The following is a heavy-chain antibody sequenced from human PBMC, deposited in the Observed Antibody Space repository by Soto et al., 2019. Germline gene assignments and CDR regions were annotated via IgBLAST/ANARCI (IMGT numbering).Heavy chain of an antibody. V-gene: IGHV3-21*06. J-gene: IGHJ4*02. CDR3: ATEYEDAVTSLDY. D-gene: IGHD2-2*01. CDR2: ISSSSNSI. CDR1: GFTFSRYS. Sequence: GGSLRLSCAASGFTFSRYSMNWVRQAPGKGLEWVSSISSSSNSIYYADSVRGRFTISRDNAKNSLYLQMSSLGAEDTAVYYCATEYEDAVTSLDYWGQGTLVTVSS.